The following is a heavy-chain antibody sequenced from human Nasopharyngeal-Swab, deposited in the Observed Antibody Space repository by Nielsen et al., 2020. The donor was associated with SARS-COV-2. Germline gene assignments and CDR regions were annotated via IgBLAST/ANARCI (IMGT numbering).Heavy chain of an antibody. CDR2: ISGSSSAP. V-gene: IGHV3-48*02. CDR1: GRILQTYD. J-gene: IGHJ4*02. CDR3: ARGWLAD. Sequence: GESLMTHCPALGRILQTYDMNRVRVAAGKGLESVSYISGSSSAPYYADSVKGRFTISRDNAKNSLRLQVNSLRDDDTAVYYCARGWLADWGQGTPVTVSS. D-gene: IGHD3-9*01.